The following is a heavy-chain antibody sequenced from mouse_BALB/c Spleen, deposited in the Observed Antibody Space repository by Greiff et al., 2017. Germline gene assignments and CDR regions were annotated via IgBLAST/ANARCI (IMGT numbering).Heavy chain of an antibody. V-gene: IGHV1S135*01. J-gene: IGHJ2*01. CDR3: TRFYYDYGYFDY. CDR1: GYSFTGYN. CDR2: IDPYYGGT. Sequence: EVKLQESGPELEKPGASVKISCKASGYSFTGYNMNWVKQSNGKSLEWIGNIDPYYGGTSYNQKFKGKATLTVDKSSSTAYMQLSSLTSEDSAVYYCTRFYYDYGYFDYWGQGTTLTVSS. D-gene: IGHD2-4*01.